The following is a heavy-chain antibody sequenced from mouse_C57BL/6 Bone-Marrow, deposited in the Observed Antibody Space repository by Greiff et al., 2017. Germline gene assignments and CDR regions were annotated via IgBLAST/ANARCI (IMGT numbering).Heavy chain of an antibody. CDR1: GFTFSSYT. V-gene: IGHV5-9*01. D-gene: IGHD1-1*01. Sequence: EVKLMESGGGLVKPGGSLKLSCAASGFTFSSYTMSWVRQTPEKRLEWVATISGGGGNTYYPDSVKGRFTISRDNAKNTLYLQLSSLRSEDTALYYCARRDYYGPWFAYWGQGTLVTVSA. CDR3: ARRDYYGPWFAY. J-gene: IGHJ3*01. CDR2: ISGGGGNT.